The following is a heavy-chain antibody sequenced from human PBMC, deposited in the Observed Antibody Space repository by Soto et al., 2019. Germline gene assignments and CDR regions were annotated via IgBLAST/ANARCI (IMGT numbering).Heavy chain of an antibody. D-gene: IGHD6-6*01. CDR1: GFSFYSYA. CDR3: AKDRSWQLAYFDF. J-gene: IGHJ4*02. Sequence: PGGSLRLSCVASGFSFYSYAMNWVRQAPGKGLEWVSGIGGSGLDTYYAESVKGRFTISRDNSKNTVFLQIHSLRAEDTAVYYCAKDRSWQLAYFDFWGQGPLVTVSS. CDR2: IGGSGLDT. V-gene: IGHV3-23*01.